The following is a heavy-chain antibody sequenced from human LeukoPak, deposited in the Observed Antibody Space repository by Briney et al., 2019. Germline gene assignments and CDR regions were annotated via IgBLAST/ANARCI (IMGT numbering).Heavy chain of an antibody. CDR3: ARHPGYYASGTYYPKYWFDP. CDR1: GVSISSSSFY. CDR2: ISYSVRT. V-gene: IGHV4-39*01. D-gene: IGHD3-10*01. Sequence: SETLSLTCTVSGVSISSSSFYWGWIRQPPGKGLEWIGTISYSVRTYYNPSLKSRVTISVDTSKNQFSLKLSSVTAADTALYYCARHPGYYASGTYYPKYWFDPWGQGTLVAVSS. J-gene: IGHJ5*02.